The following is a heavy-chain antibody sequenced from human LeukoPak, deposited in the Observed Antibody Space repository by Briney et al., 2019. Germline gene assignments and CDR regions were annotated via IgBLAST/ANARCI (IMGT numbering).Heavy chain of an antibody. CDR1: GFTFSSYA. J-gene: IGHJ5*02. Sequence: GGSLRLSCAAAGFTFSSYAMHWVRQAPGKGLVWVSGINPAGTYTHYADSVKGRFTISRDDAKNTLYLQMNSLRVDDTAVYYCANYWFPWGQGTLVTVSS. D-gene: IGHD2-8*02. CDR3: ANYWFP. V-gene: IGHV3-74*01. CDR2: INPAGTYT.